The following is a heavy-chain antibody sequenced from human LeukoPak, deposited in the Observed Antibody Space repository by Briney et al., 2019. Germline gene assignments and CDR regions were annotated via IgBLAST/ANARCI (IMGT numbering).Heavy chain of an antibody. Sequence: PGGSLRLSCAASGFTFSSYAMHWVRQAPGKGLEWVAVISYDGSNKYYADSVKGRFTISRDNSKNTVYLQMNSLRAEDTAVYYCARSTGTTGHFDYWGQGTLVTVSS. CDR2: ISYDGSNK. CDR1: GFTFSSYA. V-gene: IGHV3-30*14. CDR3: ARSTGTTGHFDY. J-gene: IGHJ4*02. D-gene: IGHD1-1*01.